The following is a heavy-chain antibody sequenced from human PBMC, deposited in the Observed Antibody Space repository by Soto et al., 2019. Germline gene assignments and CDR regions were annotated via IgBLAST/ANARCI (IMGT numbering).Heavy chain of an antibody. V-gene: IGHV5-10-1*01. J-gene: IGHJ4*02. CDR2: IDPSDSQT. D-gene: IGHD3-22*01. CDR3: ARQIYDSDTGPNFQYYFDS. CDR1: GYSFAGYW. Sequence: XESLKSSVKGSGYSFAGYWITWVRQKPGKGLEWMGRIDPSDSQTYYSPSFRGHVTISVTKSITTVFLQWSSLRASDNAMYYCARQIYDSDTGPNFQYYFDSWGQGTPVTVPQ.